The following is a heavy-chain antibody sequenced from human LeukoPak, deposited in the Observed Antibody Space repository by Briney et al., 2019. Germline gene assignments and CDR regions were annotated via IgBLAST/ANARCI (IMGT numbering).Heavy chain of an antibody. Sequence: ASVKVSCKASGYTFTGYYMHWVRQAPGQGLEWMGWINPNSGGTNYAQKFQGRVTMTRDTSISTAYMELSRLRSDDTAVYYCARTYYYDSSGYLPFDYWGQGTLVTVSS. V-gene: IGHV1-2*02. D-gene: IGHD3-22*01. CDR1: GYTFTGYY. CDR2: INPNSGGT. CDR3: ARTYYYDSSGYLPFDY. J-gene: IGHJ4*02.